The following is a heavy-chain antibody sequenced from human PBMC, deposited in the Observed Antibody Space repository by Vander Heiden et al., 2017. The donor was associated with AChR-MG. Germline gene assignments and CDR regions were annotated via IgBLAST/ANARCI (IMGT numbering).Heavy chain of an antibody. CDR3: AKDGHVLYYYDSSGYYRDAFDI. CDR1: GFTFSSYA. V-gene: IGHV3-23*01. Sequence: EVQLLESGGGLVQPGGSLRLSCAASGFTFSSYAMSWVRQAPGKGLEWVSAISGSGGSTYYADSVKGRFTISRDNSKNTLYLQMNSLRAEDTAVYYCAKDGHVLYYYDSSGYYRDAFDIWGQGTMVTVSS. CDR2: ISGSGGST. D-gene: IGHD3-22*01. J-gene: IGHJ3*02.